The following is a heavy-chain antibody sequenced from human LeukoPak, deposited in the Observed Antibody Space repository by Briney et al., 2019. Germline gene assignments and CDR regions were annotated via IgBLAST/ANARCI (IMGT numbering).Heavy chain of an antibody. Sequence: PGGSLRLSCAASGFTFSSYGMHWVRQAPGKGLEWVAVIWYDGSNKYYADSVKGRFTISRDNARNSLYLQMNSLRAEDTAVYYCARDLNDAFDIWGQGTMVTVSS. CDR2: IWYDGSNK. CDR3: ARDLNDAFDI. V-gene: IGHV3-33*01. J-gene: IGHJ3*02. CDR1: GFTFSSYG.